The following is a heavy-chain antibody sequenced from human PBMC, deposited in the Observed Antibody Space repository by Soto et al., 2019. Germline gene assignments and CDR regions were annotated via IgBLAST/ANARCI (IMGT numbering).Heavy chain of an antibody. V-gene: IGHV4-61*01. Sequence: PSETLSLTCTVSGGSVSSGSYYWSWIRQPPGKGLEWIGYIYYSGSTNYNPSLKSRVTISVDTSKNQFSLKLSSVTAADTAVYYCAREEAVTTRYGDNWLDPCGQGPLVTVSS. CDR1: GGSVSSGSYY. J-gene: IGHJ5*02. CDR2: IYYSGST. CDR3: AREEAVTTRYGDNWLDP. D-gene: IGHD4-17*01.